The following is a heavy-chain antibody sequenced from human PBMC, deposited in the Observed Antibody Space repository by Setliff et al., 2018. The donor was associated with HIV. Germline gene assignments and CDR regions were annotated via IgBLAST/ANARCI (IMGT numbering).Heavy chain of an antibody. J-gene: IGHJ4*02. Sequence: SETLSLTCNVSSGSVNNYWWTWIRQPPGKGLEWIGYIYYSGSTYYNPSLKSRVTISVDTSKNQFSLDLSSVTAADTAVYYCARQKKSSSWSPNDYWGQGTLVTVSS. CDR1: SGSVNNYW. V-gene: IGHV4-59*08. CDR2: IYYSGST. D-gene: IGHD2-2*01. CDR3: ARQKKSSSWSPNDY.